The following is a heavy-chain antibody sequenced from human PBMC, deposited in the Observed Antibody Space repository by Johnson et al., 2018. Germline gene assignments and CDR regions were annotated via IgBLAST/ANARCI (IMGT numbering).Heavy chain of an antibody. CDR2: IWYDGGNK. Sequence: QVQLVESGGGVVQPGMSXRLSCAASGFTFSSFGMHWVRQAPGKGLEWVAVIWYDGGNKYYADYVKGRFTISRDNSRNMLDLQMNSLRAEDTAMFYCAKGLTDTSSWPPFDAWGQGALVTVSS. J-gene: IGHJ5*02. D-gene: IGHD6-13*01. CDR1: GFTFSSFG. CDR3: AKGLTDTSSWPPFDA. V-gene: IGHV3-33*06.